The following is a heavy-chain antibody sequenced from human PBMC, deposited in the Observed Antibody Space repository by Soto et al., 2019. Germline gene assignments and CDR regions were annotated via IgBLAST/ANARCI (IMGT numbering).Heavy chain of an antibody. V-gene: IGHV3-15*07. J-gene: IGHJ4*02. CDR1: GFTFSNAW. D-gene: IGHD3-3*01. CDR2: IKSKTDGGTT. CDR3: TTDEIFGVVIITFDY. Sequence: GGSLRLSCAASGFTFSNAWMNWVRQAPGKGLEWVGRIKSKTDGGTTDYAAPVKGRFTISRDDSKNTLYLQMNSLKTEDTAVYYCTTDEIFGVVIITFDYWGQGTLVTVSS.